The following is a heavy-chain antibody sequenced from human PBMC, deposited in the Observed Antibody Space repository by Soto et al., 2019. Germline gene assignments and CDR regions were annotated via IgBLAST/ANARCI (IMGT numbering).Heavy chain of an antibody. Sequence: TLSLTCTVSGGSISSGGYYWSWIRQHPGKGLEWIGYIYYSGSTYYNPSLKSRVTISVDTSKNQFSLKLSSVTAADTAVYYCATREYRGYSTRGVGAFDIWGQGTMVTVSS. CDR2: IYYSGST. V-gene: IGHV4-31*02. CDR3: ATREYRGYSTRGVGAFDI. J-gene: IGHJ3*02. CDR1: GGSISSGGYY. D-gene: IGHD2-21*01.